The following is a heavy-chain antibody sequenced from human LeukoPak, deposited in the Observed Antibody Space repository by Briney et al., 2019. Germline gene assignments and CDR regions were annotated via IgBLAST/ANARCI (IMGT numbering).Heavy chain of an antibody. V-gene: IGHV3-30*18. Sequence: PGRSLRLPCAASGFTFSSYGMHWVRQAPGKGLEWVAVISYDGSNKYYADSVKGRFTISRDNSKNTLYLQMNSLRAEDTAVYYCAKEIQAGSWYTPSFDYWGQGTLVTVSS. CDR1: GFTFSSYG. CDR3: AKEIQAGSWYTPSFDY. J-gene: IGHJ4*02. CDR2: ISYDGSNK. D-gene: IGHD6-13*01.